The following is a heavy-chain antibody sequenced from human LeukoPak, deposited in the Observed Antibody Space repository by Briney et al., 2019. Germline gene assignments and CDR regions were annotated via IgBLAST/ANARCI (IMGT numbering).Heavy chain of an antibody. CDR2: IYTSGST. Sequence: SETLSLTCTVSGGSISSYYWSWIRQPAGKGLDWIGRIYTSGSTNYKPSLKSRVTMSVDTSKNQFSLKLSSVPAADTPVYYCARDRYYGSGSYFDYWGQGTLVTVSS. D-gene: IGHD3-10*01. J-gene: IGHJ4*02. V-gene: IGHV4-4*07. CDR3: ARDRYYGSGSYFDY. CDR1: GGSISSYY.